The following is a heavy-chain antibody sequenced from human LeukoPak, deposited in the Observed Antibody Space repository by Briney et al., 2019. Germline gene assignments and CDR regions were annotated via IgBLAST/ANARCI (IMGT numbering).Heavy chain of an antibody. J-gene: IGHJ5*02. CDR3: ARDLADYIVVVPAAALSWFDP. CDR2: IIPILGIA. Sequence: SVKVSCKASGGTFSSYAISGVRQAPGQGLEWMGRIIPILGIANYAQKFQGRVTITADKSTSTAYMELSSLRSEDTAVYYCARDLADYIVVVPAAALSWFDPWGQGTLVTVSS. V-gene: IGHV1-69*04. CDR1: GGTFSSYA. D-gene: IGHD2-2*01.